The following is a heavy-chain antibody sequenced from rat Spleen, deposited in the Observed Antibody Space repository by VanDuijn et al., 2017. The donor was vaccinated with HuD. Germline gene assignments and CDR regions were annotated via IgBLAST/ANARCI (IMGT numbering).Heavy chain of an antibody. CDR2: IWGDEST. CDR1: GFSLISYA. Sequence: QVQLKESGPGLVQPSQTLSLTCTVSGFSLISYAVNWVRQPPGKGLEWMGGIWGDESTDYNSALKSRLSISRDASKSQVLLKMSGLQTDDTSIYFCTRSYGGYTSNWFPYWGQGTLVTVSS. D-gene: IGHD1-11*01. J-gene: IGHJ3*01. CDR3: TRSYGGYTSNWFPY. V-gene: IGHV2-15*01.